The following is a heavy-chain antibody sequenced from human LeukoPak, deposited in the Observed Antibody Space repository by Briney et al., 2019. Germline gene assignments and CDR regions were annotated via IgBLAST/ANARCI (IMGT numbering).Heavy chain of an antibody. CDR1: GYIFSGYY. Sequence: ASVKVSCKASGYIFSGYYMHWVRQALGQGLEWVGRINPDTGDPNYARKFRGWVTITTDTSISSGYMELSRLKSDDTAVYYCVTGDYFDYWGQGTLVIVSS. CDR2: INPDTGDP. CDR3: VTGDYFDY. V-gene: IGHV1-2*04. J-gene: IGHJ4*02.